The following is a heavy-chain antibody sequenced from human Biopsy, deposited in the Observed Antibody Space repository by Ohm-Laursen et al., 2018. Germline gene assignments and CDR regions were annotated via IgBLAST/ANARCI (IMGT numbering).Heavy chain of an antibody. CDR1: GASVKTSGYF. V-gene: IGHV4-31*02. Sequence: SQTLSLTWSVSGASVKTSGYFWAWIRQRPGKGLEWIGYISYNGRTHYNPSLTSRLAISFDTSNNRISLQLRSVSVADTAVYYCVREPKTGTAEAWYFDLWGRGSPVTVPS. J-gene: IGHJ2*01. D-gene: IGHD3-9*01. CDR3: VREPKTGTAEAWYFDL. CDR2: ISYNGRT.